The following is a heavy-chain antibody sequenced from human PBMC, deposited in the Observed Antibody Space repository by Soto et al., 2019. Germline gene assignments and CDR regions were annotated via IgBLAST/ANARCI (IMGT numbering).Heavy chain of an antibody. CDR1: GGSISSGGYY. Sequence: SLTCTVSGGSISSGGYYWSWIRQHPGKGLEWIGYIYYSGSTYYNPSLKSRVTISVDTSKNQFSLKLSSVTAADTAVYYCARAPKALRCLDYWGQGTLVTVSS. CDR3: ARAPKALRCLDY. D-gene: IGHD4-17*01. V-gene: IGHV4-31*03. J-gene: IGHJ4*02. CDR2: IYYSGST.